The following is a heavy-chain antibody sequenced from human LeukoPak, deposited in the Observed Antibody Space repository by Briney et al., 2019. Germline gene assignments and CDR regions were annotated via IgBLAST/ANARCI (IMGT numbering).Heavy chain of an antibody. CDR3: ARGLYGDYGQWSSMNY. V-gene: IGHV1-3*01. CDR1: GYTFTRYT. Sequence: ASVKVSCKASGYTFTRYTMHWVRQAPGQRLEWMGWINAGNGNTKYSQKFQGRVTITRDTSASTAYMELSSLRSEDTAVYYCARGLYGDYGQWSSMNYWGQGTLVTVSS. D-gene: IGHD4-17*01. CDR2: INAGNGNT. J-gene: IGHJ4*02.